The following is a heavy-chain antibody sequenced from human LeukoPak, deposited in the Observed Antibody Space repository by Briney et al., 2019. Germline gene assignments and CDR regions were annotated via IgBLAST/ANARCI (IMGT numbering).Heavy chain of an antibody. CDR2: IWYDGSNK. CDR3: ARSSFSGSYYLSIDY. V-gene: IGHV3-33*01. D-gene: IGHD1-26*01. J-gene: IGHJ4*02. CDR1: GFTFSSYG. Sequence: GGSLRLSCAASGFTFSSYGMHWVRQAPGKGLEWVAVIWYDGSNKYYAGSVKGRFTISRGNSKNTLYLQMNSLRAEDTAVYYCARSSFSGSYYLSIDYWGQGTLVTVSS.